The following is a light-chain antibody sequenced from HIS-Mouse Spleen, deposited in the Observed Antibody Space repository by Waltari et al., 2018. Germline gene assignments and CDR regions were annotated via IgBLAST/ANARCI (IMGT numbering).Light chain of an antibody. CDR3: QQYGSSPWT. CDR1: QSVSSSH. V-gene: IGKV3-20*01. J-gene: IGKJ1*01. Sequence: EIVLTQSPGHLSLSPGERATLPCRASQSVSSSHLAWYQQKPGQAPRLLIYGASSRATGIPDRFSGSGSGTDFTLTISRLEPEDFAVYYCQQYGSSPWTFGQGTKVEIK. CDR2: GAS.